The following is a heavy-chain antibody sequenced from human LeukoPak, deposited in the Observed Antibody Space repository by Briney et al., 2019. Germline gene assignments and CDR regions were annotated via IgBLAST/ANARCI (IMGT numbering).Heavy chain of an antibody. J-gene: IGHJ5*02. CDR3: ARELNGAFDP. CDR2: MSTSDSPI. V-gene: IGHV3-11*04. CDR1: GVSISTYY. Sequence: LSLTCTVSGVSISTYYWSWIRQPPGKGLEWVSYMSTSDSPIYYTDSVKGRFTISRDNAKNSLYLQMNSLRASDTAVYYCARELNGAFDPWGQGTLVTVSS. D-gene: IGHD1-1*01.